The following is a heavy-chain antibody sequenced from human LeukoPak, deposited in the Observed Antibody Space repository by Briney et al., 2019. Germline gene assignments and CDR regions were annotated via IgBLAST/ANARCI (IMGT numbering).Heavy chain of an antibody. CDR1: GFIFSSYS. Sequence: GGSLRLSCAASGFIFSSYSMKWVHQGPGKGVEWVSFIGSSISYISYADSVKGRFTISRDNAKNSLYLQMNSLRAEDTAVYYCAREGYYSGLDVWGQGTTVTVSS. CDR3: AREGYYSGLDV. CDR2: IGSSISYI. J-gene: IGHJ6*02. V-gene: IGHV3-21*01.